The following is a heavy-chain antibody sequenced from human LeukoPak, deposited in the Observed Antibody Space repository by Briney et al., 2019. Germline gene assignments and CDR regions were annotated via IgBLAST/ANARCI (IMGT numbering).Heavy chain of an antibody. V-gene: IGHV4-39*01. CDR2: IYYSGSA. CDR1: GSPISSSSYY. Sequence: SETLSLTCIVSGSPISSSSYYWGWIRQPPGKGLEWIGSIYYSGSAYYNPSLKSRVTISVDTSKNQFSLKLSSVTAADTAVYYCARSHRYCSGGSCYEDAFHIWGQGAMVTVSS. J-gene: IGHJ3*02. CDR3: ARSHRYCSGGSCYEDAFHI. D-gene: IGHD2-15*01.